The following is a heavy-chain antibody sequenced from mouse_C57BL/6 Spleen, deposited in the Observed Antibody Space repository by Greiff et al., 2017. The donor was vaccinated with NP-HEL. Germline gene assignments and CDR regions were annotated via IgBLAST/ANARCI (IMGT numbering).Heavy chain of an antibody. CDR2: IDPSDSST. J-gene: IGHJ2*01. CDR1: GYTFTSYW. V-gene: IGHV1-50*01. CDR3: NGYDKGYYFDY. Sequence: VQLQQPGAELVKPGASVKLSCKASGYTFTSYWMQWVKQRPGQGLEWIGEIDPSDSSTNYNQKFKGKATLTVDTSSSTAYMQLSSLTSEDSAVYYCNGYDKGYYFDYWGQGTTLTVSS. D-gene: IGHD2-2*01.